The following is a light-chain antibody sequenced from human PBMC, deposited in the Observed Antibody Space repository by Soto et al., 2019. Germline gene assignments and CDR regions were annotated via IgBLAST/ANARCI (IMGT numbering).Light chain of an antibody. J-gene: IGKJ4*01. CDR3: QQYASSPLT. V-gene: IGKV3-20*01. CDR2: GAS. CDR1: QSVAKNY. Sequence: EIVLTQSPGTLSLSPGERASLSCRASQSVAKNYLAWYQQKPGQALRLLISGASSRATGMPDRFSGSGSGTDFSLTVSRLEAEDFAVYFCQQYASSPLTFGGGTRVEIK.